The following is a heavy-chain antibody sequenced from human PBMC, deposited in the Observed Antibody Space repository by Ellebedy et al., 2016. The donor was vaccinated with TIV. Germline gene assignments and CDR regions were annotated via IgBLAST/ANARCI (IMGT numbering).Heavy chain of an antibody. CDR1: GDTFTGYY. CDR2: INPNSGGT. V-gene: IGHV1-2*02. Sequence: ASVKVSCKASGDTFTGYYVHWVRQAPGQGLEWMGWINPNSGGTIYAQEFQGRVTMTRDTSISTAYMELSRLESDDTAVYYCARVRRGSSGMDVWGQGTTVTVSS. CDR3: ARVRRGSSGMDV. J-gene: IGHJ6*02. D-gene: IGHD6-13*01.